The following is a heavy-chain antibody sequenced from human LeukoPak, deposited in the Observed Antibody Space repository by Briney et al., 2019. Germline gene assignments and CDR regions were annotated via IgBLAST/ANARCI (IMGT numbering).Heavy chain of an antibody. CDR2: ISSSSSYI. Sequence: GGSLRLSCAASGFTFSSYSMNWVRQAPGKGLEWVSSISSSSSYIYYADSMKGRFTISRDNAKKSLYLQMNSLRAEDTAVYYCARDPDYDFWSGPPVGAFDIWGQGTMVTVSS. D-gene: IGHD3-3*01. V-gene: IGHV3-21*01. CDR1: GFTFSSYS. J-gene: IGHJ3*02. CDR3: ARDPDYDFWSGPPVGAFDI.